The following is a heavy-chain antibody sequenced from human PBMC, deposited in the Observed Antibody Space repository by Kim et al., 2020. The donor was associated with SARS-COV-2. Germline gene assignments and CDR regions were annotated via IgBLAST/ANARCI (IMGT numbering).Heavy chain of an antibody. V-gene: IGHV3-74*01. D-gene: IGHD3-10*01. J-gene: IGHJ6*02. CDR2: INSDGSST. CDR3: AREGGSGILGYGMDV. CDR1: GFTFSSYW. Sequence: GGSLRLSCAASGFTFSSYWMHWVRQAPGKGLVWVSRINSDGSSTSYADSVKGRFTISRDNAKNTLYLQMNSLRAEDTAVYYCAREGGSGILGYGMDVWGQGTTVTVSS.